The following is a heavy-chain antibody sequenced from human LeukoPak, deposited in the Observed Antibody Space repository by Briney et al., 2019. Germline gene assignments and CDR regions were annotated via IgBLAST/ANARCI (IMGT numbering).Heavy chain of an antibody. CDR1: GGSISRDY. Sequence: SETLSLTCTVSGGSISRDYWSWIRQPLGKGLEWIGYIYNTGSTNCNPSLKSRVTISVDTSKNQFSLKLSSVTAADTAVYYCARDRPGGSSLDYWGQGTLVTVSS. J-gene: IGHJ4*02. CDR2: IYNTGST. D-gene: IGHD6-13*01. CDR3: ARDRPGGSSLDY. V-gene: IGHV4-59*01.